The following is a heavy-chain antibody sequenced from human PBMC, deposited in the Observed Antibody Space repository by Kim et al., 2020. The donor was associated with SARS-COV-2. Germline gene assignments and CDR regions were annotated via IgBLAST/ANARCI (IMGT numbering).Heavy chain of an antibody. J-gene: IGHJ4*02. D-gene: IGHD3-10*01. V-gene: IGHV4-39*01. CDR3: ARGNYGSESYLFDY. Sequence: PSLQDRVTRSVDTSKNQFSLNLGSVTAADTAVYYCARGNYGSESYLFDYWGQGTLVTVSS.